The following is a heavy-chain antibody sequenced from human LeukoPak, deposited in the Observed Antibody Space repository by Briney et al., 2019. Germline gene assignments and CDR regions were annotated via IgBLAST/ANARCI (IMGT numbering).Heavy chain of an antibody. J-gene: IGHJ5*02. CDR3: VRSKNGTYGWFDP. Sequence: PSETLSLTCTVSGGSITSYYWSWIRQPPGKGLEWIGYIYYGGTTNYNPSLKSRVTISVDTSKNQFSLKVNSVTAADTAVYYCVRSKNGTYGWFDPWGQGTLVTVSS. V-gene: IGHV4-59*01. CDR2: IYYGGTT. CDR1: GGSITSYY. D-gene: IGHD4-17*01.